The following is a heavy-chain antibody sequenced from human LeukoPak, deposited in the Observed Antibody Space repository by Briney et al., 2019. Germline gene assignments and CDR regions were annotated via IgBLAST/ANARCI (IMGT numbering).Heavy chain of an antibody. CDR1: GFTFYDYA. D-gene: IGHD3-9*01. J-gene: IGHJ4*02. V-gene: IGHV3-9*01. CDR3: ARDLGADILTGYSPYYFDY. Sequence: PGGSLRLSCAVSGFTFYDYAMHWVRQVPGKGLEWVSGINWNSDSIGYADSVKGRFTTSRDNAKNSLYLQMNSLRAEDTAVYYCARDLGADILTGYSPYYFDYWGQGTLVTVSS. CDR2: INWNSDSI.